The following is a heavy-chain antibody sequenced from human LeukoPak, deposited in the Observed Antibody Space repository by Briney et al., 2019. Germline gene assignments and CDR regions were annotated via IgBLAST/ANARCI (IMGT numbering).Heavy chain of an antibody. V-gene: IGHV4-39*01. CDR2: IYYSKTAYT. Sequence: SETLSLTCTVSGDSVSSRSYYWGWIRQPPGKGLEWIGSIYYSKTAYTYYNPSLKSRVTISVDTSKNRFSLKLSSVTAADTAVYYCARVGSGTYGGRLFDFWGQGTLVTVSS. J-gene: IGHJ4*02. CDR1: GDSVSSRSYY. CDR3: ARVGSGTYGGRLFDF. D-gene: IGHD3-10*01.